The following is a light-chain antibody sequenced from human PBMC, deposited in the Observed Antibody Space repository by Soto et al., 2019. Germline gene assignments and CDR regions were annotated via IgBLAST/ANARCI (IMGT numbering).Light chain of an antibody. CDR3: SSFTSSSTLV. CDR1: RSDVGDYNY. J-gene: IGLJ2*01. Sequence: QSALTQPASVSGSPGQSITISCTGTRSDVGDYNYVSWYQQHPGKAPKLMIYEVTNRPSGVSIRFSGSKSGNTASLTISGLQAEDEADYFCSSFTSSSTLVFGGGTKLTVL. V-gene: IGLV2-14*01. CDR2: EVT.